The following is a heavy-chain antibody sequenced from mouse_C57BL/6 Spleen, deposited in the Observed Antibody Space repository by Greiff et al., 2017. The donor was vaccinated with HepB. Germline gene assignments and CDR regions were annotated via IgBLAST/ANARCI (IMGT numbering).Heavy chain of an antibody. Sequence: QVQLKQPGAELVKPGASVKLSCKASGYTFTSYWMQWVKQRPGQGLEWIGEIDPSDSYTNYNQKFKGKATLTVDTSSSTAYMQLSSLTSEDSAVYYCASIYYDYAWFAYWGQGTLVTVSA. V-gene: IGHV1-50*01. D-gene: IGHD2-4*01. CDR2: IDPSDSYT. CDR1: GYTFTSYW. J-gene: IGHJ3*01. CDR3: ASIYYDYAWFAY.